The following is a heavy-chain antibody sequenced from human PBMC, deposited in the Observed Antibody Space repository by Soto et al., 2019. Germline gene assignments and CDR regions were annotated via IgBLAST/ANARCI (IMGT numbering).Heavy chain of an antibody. V-gene: IGHV4-39*01. CDR1: GGSITSSEYY. CDR3: ARQRTSVVTQAYFDS. J-gene: IGHJ4*02. CDR2: IYYSGSS. D-gene: IGHD2-21*02. Sequence: SETLSLTCTVSGGSITSSEYYWAWIRQPPGKGLQFVGTIYYSGSSYSNPSLKSRLSMSVDTSKNQFSLKLRSVTAADTALYYCARQRTSVVTQAYFDSWGQGSLVTVSS.